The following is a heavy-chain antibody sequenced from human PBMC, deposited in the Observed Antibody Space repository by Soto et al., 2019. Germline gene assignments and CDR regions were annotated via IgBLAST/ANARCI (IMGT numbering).Heavy chain of an antibody. V-gene: IGHV3-23*01. CDR3: AKEKDYDYVWGSSRYTSDY. J-gene: IGHJ4*02. CDR2: LSGSGGT. CDR1: GFTFSGYA. D-gene: IGHD3-16*02. Sequence: PGGSLRLSCAASGFTFSGYAMSWVRQAPGKGLEWVSGLSGSGGTLYADYVKGRFTISRDNSKNTLYLQMNSLRAEDAAIYYCAKEKDYDYVWGSSRYTSDYWGQGTLVTVSS.